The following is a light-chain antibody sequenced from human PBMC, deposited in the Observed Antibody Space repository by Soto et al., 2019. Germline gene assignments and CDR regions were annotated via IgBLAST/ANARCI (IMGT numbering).Light chain of an antibody. CDR2: DAS. CDR1: QYIGSA. CDR3: QQYNNWPPVT. V-gene: IGKV3-15*01. J-gene: IGKJ3*01. Sequence: EVVLTQSPATLSVSPGDRATLSCRASQYIGSAVAWYHQRSGQAPRLLIFDASIRVPTTPARFSGSGSGTEFTLTISSLQSEDFAVYYCQQYNNWPPVTFGPGTKVDI.